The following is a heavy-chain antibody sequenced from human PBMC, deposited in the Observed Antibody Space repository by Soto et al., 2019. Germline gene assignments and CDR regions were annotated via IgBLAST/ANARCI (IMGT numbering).Heavy chain of an antibody. CDR3: ATGAYCSGGSCSDYYYYYYGMDL. Sequence: GASVKVSCKTSGFTFRSSVVQWVRQARGQRLEWIGWLVVGTGNTNYAQKFQQRVTISSDRSTNTVSMELSSLTSEDTAVYYCATGAYCSGGSCSDYYYYYYGMDLWGQGTTVTVSS. CDR2: LVVGTGNT. V-gene: IGHV1-58*01. D-gene: IGHD2-15*01. J-gene: IGHJ6*02. CDR1: GFTFRSSV.